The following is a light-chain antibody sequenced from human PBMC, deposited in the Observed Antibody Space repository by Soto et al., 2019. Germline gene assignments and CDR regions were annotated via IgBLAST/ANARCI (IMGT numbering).Light chain of an antibody. J-gene: IGKJ4*01. CDR1: QDISKY. CDR2: DVF. V-gene: IGKV1-33*01. CDR3: QQYDQLPIT. Sequence: DIQMTQSASSLPASVGDTVTISCQASQDISKYLNRFQQKPGKAPKLLIYDVFNVETGVPSRFSGRGSGTDFTLIISNLQPEDFATYYCQQYDQLPITFGGGTKVDI.